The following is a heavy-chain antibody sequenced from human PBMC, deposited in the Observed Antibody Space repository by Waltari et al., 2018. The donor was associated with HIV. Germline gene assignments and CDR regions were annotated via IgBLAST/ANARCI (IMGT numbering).Heavy chain of an antibody. CDR3: AGAAAGGNWFDP. V-gene: IGHV1-2*02. CDR2: INPNGSGT. D-gene: IGHD1-26*01. J-gene: IGHJ5*02. Sequence: QVQLVQSGAEVRKPGASVKVYCKASGYTFTGYYMQWVRQAPGQGLEWMGWINPNGSGTNYAQKFQGRVTMTRDTSISTAYMELSRLRSDDTAVYYCAGAAAGGNWFDPWGQGTLVTVSS. CDR1: GYTFTGYY.